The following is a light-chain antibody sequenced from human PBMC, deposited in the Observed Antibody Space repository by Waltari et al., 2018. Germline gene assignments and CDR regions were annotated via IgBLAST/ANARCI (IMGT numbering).Light chain of an antibody. CDR2: DVT. V-gene: IGLV2-8*01. Sequence: QSALTQPPSASGSPGQSVTISCTGASSDIGAVPWYHHHPGKAPKLMIYDVTKRPSGVPDRFSGSGSGNTASLTVSGLQSEDEADYYCTSDAGSNSNSFYVFGTGTKVTVL. CDR1: SSDIGA. J-gene: IGLJ1*01. CDR3: TSDAGSNSNSFYV.